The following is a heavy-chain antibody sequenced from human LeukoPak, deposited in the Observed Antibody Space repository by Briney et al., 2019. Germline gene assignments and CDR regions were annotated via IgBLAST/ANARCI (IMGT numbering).Heavy chain of an antibody. Sequence: SVKVSCKASGGTFTSYAISWVRQAPGQGLEWMGRIIPIFGIANYAQKFQGRVTITADKSTSTAYMELSSVRSEDTAVYYCASSRSGSPHEYFQHWGQGTLVTVSS. D-gene: IGHD1-26*01. CDR3: ASSRSGSPHEYFQH. CDR2: IIPIFGIA. J-gene: IGHJ1*01. V-gene: IGHV1-69*04. CDR1: GGTFTSYA.